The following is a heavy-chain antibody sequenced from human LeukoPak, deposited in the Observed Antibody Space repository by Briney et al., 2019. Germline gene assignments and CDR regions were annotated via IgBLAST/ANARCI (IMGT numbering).Heavy chain of an antibody. D-gene: IGHD5-18*01. CDR3: AKDRGGSYGYFDY. Sequence: GGSLRLSCVASGFTFSESWMTWVRRAPGKGLEWVSAISGSGGSTYYADSVKGRFTISRVNPKNTLYLQMNSLRAEDTAVYYCAKDRGGSYGYFDYWGQGTLVTVSS. CDR1: GFTFSESW. CDR2: ISGSGGST. V-gene: IGHV3-23*01. J-gene: IGHJ4*02.